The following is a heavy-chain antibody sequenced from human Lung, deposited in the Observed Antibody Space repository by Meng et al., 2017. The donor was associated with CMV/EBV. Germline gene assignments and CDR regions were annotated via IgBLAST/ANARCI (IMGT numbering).Heavy chain of an antibody. CDR3: TRPDSSYWPSDD. V-gene: IGHV3-21*01. CDR2: ISTMSTYM. CDR1: GFTFRNYN. Sequence: GGSLRLSXAASGFTFRNYNMNWIRQAPGKGLEWVSSISTMSTYMKYADSVKGRFTISRDNAKSSLYLQMNSLRAEDTAVYYCTRPDSSYWPSDDWGQGTLVTVSS. J-gene: IGHJ4*02. D-gene: IGHD6-6*01.